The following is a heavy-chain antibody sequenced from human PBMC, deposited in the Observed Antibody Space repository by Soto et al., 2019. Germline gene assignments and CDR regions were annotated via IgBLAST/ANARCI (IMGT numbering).Heavy chain of an antibody. J-gene: IGHJ6*02. CDR3: ARDLIITMVRGGRGVGGMDV. D-gene: IGHD3-10*01. V-gene: IGHV1-46*01. CDR2: INPSGGST. Sequence: SCKASGYTFTSYYMHWVRQAPGQGLEWMGIINPSGGSTSYAQKFQGRVTMTRDTSTSTVYMELSSLRSEDTAVYYCARDLIITMVRGGRGVGGMDVWGQGTTVTVSS. CDR1: GYTFTSYY.